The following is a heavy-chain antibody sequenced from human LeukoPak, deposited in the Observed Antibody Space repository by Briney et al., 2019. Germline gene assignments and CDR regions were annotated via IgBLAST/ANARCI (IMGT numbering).Heavy chain of an antibody. CDR3: ARGRASSSWYVDS. D-gene: IGHD6-13*01. J-gene: IGHJ4*02. V-gene: IGHV3-13*01. CDR2: INTAGDT. CDR1: GFTFSRYD. Sequence: GGSLRLSCAASGFTFSRYDMHWVRQGAGKGLEWVSVINTAGDTYYSGSVKGRFTISRENAKNSLYLQMNSLRAGDTAVYYCARGRASSSWYVDSWGQGTLVTVSS.